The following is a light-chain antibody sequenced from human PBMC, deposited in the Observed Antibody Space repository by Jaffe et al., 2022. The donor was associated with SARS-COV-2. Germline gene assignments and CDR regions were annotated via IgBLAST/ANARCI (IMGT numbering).Light chain of an antibody. J-gene: IGKJ1*01. CDR1: QTLTDW. V-gene: IGKV1-5*03. CDR2: KAS. Sequence: DIQMTQSPSTLSASVGDRVTITCRASQTLTDWVAWYQQRPGEAPKLLIYKASSLETGVPSRFSGSGSGTEFTLTISGLQPDDFATYYCQQYHIFSQWPFGQGTKVEV. CDR3: QQYHIFSQWP.